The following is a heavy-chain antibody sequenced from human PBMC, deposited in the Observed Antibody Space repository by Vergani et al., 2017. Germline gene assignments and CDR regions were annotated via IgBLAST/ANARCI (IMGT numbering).Heavy chain of an antibody. V-gene: IGHV1-69*01. D-gene: IGHD1-14*01. CDR1: GGTFSSYA. J-gene: IGHJ4*02. Sequence: VSCKASGGTFSSYAISWVRQAPGQGLEWMGGIIPIFGTANYAQKFQGRVTITADESTSTAYMELSSLRSEDTAVYYCARERWRDEPALDYWGQGTLVTVSS. CDR2: IIPIFGTA. CDR3: ARERWRDEPALDY.